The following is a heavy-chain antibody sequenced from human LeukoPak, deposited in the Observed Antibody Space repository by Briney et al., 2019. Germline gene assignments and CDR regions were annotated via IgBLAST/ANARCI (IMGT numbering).Heavy chain of an antibody. Sequence: ETLSLTCTVSGGSISSYYWSWIRQPPGKGLEWVGRIKSKTDGGTTDYAAPVKGRFTISRDDSKNTLFLQMNSLKTEDTAVYYCPTDSMTFVHYWGQGTLVTVSS. CDR3: PTDSMTFVHY. V-gene: IGHV3-15*01. CDR1: GGSISSYY. CDR2: IKSKTDGGTT. D-gene: IGHD3-16*01. J-gene: IGHJ4*02.